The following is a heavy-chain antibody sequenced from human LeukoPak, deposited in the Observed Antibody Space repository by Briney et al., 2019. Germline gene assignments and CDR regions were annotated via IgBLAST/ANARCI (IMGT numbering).Heavy chain of an antibody. CDR1: GGSISSYY. CDR2: IYYSGST. CDR3: ARNSHYYGSGVDY. V-gene: IGHV4-59*01. D-gene: IGHD3-10*01. Sequence: PSETLSLTCTVSGGSISSYYWSWIRQPPGKGLEWIGYIYYSGSTNYNPSLKSRVTISVDTSKNQFSLKLSSVTAADTAVYYCARNSHYYGSGVDYWGQGTLVTVSS. J-gene: IGHJ4*02.